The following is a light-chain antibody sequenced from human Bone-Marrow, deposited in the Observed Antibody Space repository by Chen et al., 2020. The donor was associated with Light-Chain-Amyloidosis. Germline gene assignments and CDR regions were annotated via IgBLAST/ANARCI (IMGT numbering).Light chain of an antibody. J-gene: IGLJ2*01. Sequence: SYELTQPPSVSVSPGQTARITCSGDDLPTKYAYWYQQKPGQAPVLVIHRDTERPSGISARFSGSSSGTTATLTISRFQAEDEADYHCQSADSSGTYEVIFGGGTKLTVL. CDR1: DLPTKY. CDR2: RDT. V-gene: IGLV3-25*03. CDR3: QSADSSGTYEVI.